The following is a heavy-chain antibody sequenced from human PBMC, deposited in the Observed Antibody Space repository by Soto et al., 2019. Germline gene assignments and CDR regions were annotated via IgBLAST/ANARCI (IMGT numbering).Heavy chain of an antibody. CDR1: GGSFSGYY. CDR3: ARIYPPSTTVTTLLYNWFDP. V-gene: IGHV4-34*01. J-gene: IGHJ5*02. D-gene: IGHD4-17*01. Sequence: SETLSLTCAVYGGSFSGYYWSWIRQPPGKGLEWIGEINHSGSTNYNPSLKSRVTISVDTSKNQFSLKLSSVTTADTAVYYCARIYPPSTTVTTLLYNWFDPWGQGTLVTVSS. CDR2: INHSGST.